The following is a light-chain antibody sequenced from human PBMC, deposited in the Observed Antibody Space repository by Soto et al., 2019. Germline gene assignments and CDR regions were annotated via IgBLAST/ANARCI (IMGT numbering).Light chain of an antibody. CDR3: SSYTSGSTLYV. V-gene: IGLV2-14*01. CDR2: EVT. J-gene: IGLJ1*01. Sequence: QSVLTQPASVSGSPGQSITISCTGTSSDVGGYNYVSWYQQHPGKAPKLVIYEVTNRPSGVSNRFSGPKSGNTASLTISGLQADDEANYYCSSYTSGSTLYVFGSGTKVTVL. CDR1: SSDVGGYNY.